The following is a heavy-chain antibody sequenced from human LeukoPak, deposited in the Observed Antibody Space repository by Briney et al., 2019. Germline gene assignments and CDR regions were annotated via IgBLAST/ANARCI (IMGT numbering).Heavy chain of an antibody. Sequence: SETLSLTCTVSGYSISSGYYWGWIRQPPGKGLEWVGSIYHSGSTYYNPSLKSRVTMSVDTSKNQFSLKLSSVTAADTAVYYCASLEGYSSGWSVGDYWGQGTLVTVSS. CDR3: ASLEGYSSGWSVGDY. CDR2: IYHSGST. D-gene: IGHD6-19*01. V-gene: IGHV4-38-2*02. J-gene: IGHJ4*02. CDR1: GYSISSGYY.